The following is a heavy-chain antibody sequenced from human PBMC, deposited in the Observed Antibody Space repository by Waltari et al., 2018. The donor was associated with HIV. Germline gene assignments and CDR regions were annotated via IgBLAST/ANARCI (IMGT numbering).Heavy chain of an antibody. CDR2: ISSSSSYI. D-gene: IGHD3-10*01. Sequence: EVQLVESGGGLVKPGGSLRLSCAASGSTSSSYSMIWGRQAPGKGLEWVSSISSSSSYIYYADSVKGRFTISRDNAKNSLYLQMNSLRAEDTAVYYCARVRGHAGPFDYWGQGTLVTVSS. J-gene: IGHJ4*02. CDR1: GSTSSSYS. CDR3: ARVRGHAGPFDY. V-gene: IGHV3-21*01.